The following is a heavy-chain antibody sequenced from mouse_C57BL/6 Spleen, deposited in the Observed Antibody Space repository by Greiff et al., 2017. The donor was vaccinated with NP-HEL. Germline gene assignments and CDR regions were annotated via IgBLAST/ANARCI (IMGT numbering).Heavy chain of an antibody. CDR1: GYTFTDYE. D-gene: IGHD1-1*01. Sequence: QVQLQQSGAELVRPGASVTLSCKASGYTFTDYEMHWVKQTPVHGLEWIGAIDPETGGTAYNQKFKGKAILTADKSSSTAYMELRSLTSEDSAVYYCTRDGSSHWCFDVWGTGTTVTVSS. V-gene: IGHV1-15*01. CDR2: IDPETGGT. CDR3: TRDGSSHWCFDV. J-gene: IGHJ1*03.